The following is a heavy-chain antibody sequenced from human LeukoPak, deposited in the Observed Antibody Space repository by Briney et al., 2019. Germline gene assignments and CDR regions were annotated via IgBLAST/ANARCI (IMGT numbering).Heavy chain of an antibody. J-gene: IGHJ4*02. CDR1: GGSISSGGYH. CDR2: IYYSGNT. V-gene: IGHV4-61*08. CDR3: ARRDSEGFAYFFDY. Sequence: SETLSLTCTVSGGSISSGGYHWSWIRQPPGKGLEWIGYIYYSGNTNYNPSLKSRVTISVDTSKNQFSLKLNSVTAADTAVYYCARRDSEGFAYFFDYWAREPWSASP. D-gene: IGHD3-10*01.